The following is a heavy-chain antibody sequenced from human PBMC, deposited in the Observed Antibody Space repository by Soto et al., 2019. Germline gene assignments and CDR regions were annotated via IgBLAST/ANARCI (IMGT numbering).Heavy chain of an antibody. CDR1: GYTFTSYY. V-gene: IGHV1-46*01. CDR2: INPSGGST. Sequence: QVQLVQSGAEVKKPGASVKVSCKASGYTFTSYYMHWVRQAPGQGLEWMGIINPSGGSTSYAQKFQGRVTLTGDTSTSRVYMELSSLRSEDTAVYYCARWGARGGLDYWGQGTLVTVSS. D-gene: IGHD3-10*01. J-gene: IGHJ4*02. CDR3: ARWGARGGLDY.